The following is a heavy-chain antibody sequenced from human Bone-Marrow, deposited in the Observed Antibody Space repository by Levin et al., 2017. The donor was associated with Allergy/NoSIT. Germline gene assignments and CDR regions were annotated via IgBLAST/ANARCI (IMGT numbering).Heavy chain of an antibody. Sequence: GESLKISCKASGYIFTDYYMHWVRQAPGQGLEWMGWISPDNGDTKCEQKFEDRVTMTRDTSIGTAYLELSRLRSDDTAVYYCARDRGYSTPNRFNGSPDYWGQGTLVTVSS. J-gene: IGHJ4*02. V-gene: IGHV1-2*02. CDR1: GYIFTDYY. CDR3: ARDRGYSTPNRFNGSPDY. D-gene: IGHD5-12*01. CDR2: ISPDNGDT.